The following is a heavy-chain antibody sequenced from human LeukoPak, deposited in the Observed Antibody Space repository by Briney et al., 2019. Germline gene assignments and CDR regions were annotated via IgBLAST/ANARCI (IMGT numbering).Heavy chain of an antibody. J-gene: IGHJ4*02. CDR3: AKNAAGIVLMIYAPLDS. CDR1: GFTFSSYG. Sequence: GGSLRLSCAASGFTFSSYGMHWVRQAPGKGLEWVAVISYDGSNKYYADSVKGRFTISRDNSKNTLYLQMNSLRAEDTAVYYCAKNAAGIVLMIYAPLDSWGQGTLVTVSS. D-gene: IGHD2-8*01. CDR2: ISYDGSNK. V-gene: IGHV3-30*18.